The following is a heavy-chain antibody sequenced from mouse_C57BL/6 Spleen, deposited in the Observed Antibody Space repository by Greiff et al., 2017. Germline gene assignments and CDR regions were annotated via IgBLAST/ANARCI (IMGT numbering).Heavy chain of an antibody. J-gene: IGHJ3*01. CDR1: GFTFSDAW. D-gene: IGHD2-4*01. CDR3: TGAYYDYAWFAY. V-gene: IGHV6-6*01. CDR2: IRNKANNHAT. Sequence: EVKLVESGGGLVQPGGSMKLSCAASGFTFSDAWMDWVRQSPEKGLEWVAEIRNKANNHATYYAESVKGRFTISRDDSKSSVYLQMNSLRAEDTGIDYCTGAYYDYAWFAYWGQGTLVTVSA.